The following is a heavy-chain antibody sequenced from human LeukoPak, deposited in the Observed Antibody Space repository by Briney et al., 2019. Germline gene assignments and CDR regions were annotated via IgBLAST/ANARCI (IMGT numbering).Heavy chain of an antibody. Sequence: PGGSLRLSCAASGFTFTNYGMHWVRQAPGKGLEWVTFISFDGRSKYYGDSVKGRFTIFRDNSKNTLYLQMKSLKAEDTAVYYCVKDRRAETAMVTWDFGRGPFDYWGQGTLLTVSS. CDR2: ISFDGRSK. CDR1: GFTFTNYG. V-gene: IGHV3-30*18. J-gene: IGHJ4*02. CDR3: VKDRRAETAMVTWDFGRGPFDY. D-gene: IGHD5-18*01.